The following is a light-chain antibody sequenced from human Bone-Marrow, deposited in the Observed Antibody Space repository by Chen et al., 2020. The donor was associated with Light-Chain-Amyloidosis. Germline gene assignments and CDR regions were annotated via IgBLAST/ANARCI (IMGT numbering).Light chain of an antibody. CDR2: RNN. CDR3: AAWDDSLSGGV. V-gene: IGLV1-47*01. CDR1: NSNIGSEY. J-gene: IGLJ2*01. Sequence: QSVLTQPPSASGTPGQRVTISCSGTNSNIGSEYVYWYQQLPGTAPKLHSYRNNQLPSGLPDRFSGPSTGTSASLAISGLRSEDEAVYYCAAWDDSLSGGVFGGGTKLTVL.